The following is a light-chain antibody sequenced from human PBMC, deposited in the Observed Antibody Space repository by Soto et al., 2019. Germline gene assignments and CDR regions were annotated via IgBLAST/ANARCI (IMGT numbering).Light chain of an antibody. CDR1: QSVSSY. CDR2: GAS. V-gene: IGKV3D-15*01. Sequence: VLTQSPGTVSLSPGERATLSCRASQSVSSYLAWYQQKPGQAPRLLIYGASSRATGIPDRFSGSGSGTEFNLTISSLQSEDFGVYYCQQYNNWPRATFGGGTKVDIK. CDR3: QQYNNWPRAT. J-gene: IGKJ4*01.